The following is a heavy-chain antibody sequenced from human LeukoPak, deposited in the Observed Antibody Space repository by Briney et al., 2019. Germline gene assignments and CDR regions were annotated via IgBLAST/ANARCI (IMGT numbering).Heavy chain of an antibody. CDR1: GGSISSYY. Sequence: SETLSLTCTVSGGSISSYYWSWIRQPPGKGLEWIGYIYYSGSTNYNPSLKSRVTISVDTSKNQFSLKLSSVTAADTAVYYCARGRGGIAVAGIDYGMDVWGQGTTVTVSS. CDR2: IYYSGST. J-gene: IGHJ6*02. D-gene: IGHD6-19*01. V-gene: IGHV4-59*12. CDR3: ARGRGGIAVAGIDYGMDV.